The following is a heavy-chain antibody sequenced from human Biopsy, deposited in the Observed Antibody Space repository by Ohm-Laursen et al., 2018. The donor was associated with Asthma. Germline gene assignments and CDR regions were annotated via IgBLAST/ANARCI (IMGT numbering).Heavy chain of an antibody. J-gene: IGHJ4*02. CDR2: MSCEESVQ. V-gene: IGHV3-30*03. Sequence: LSLTCAATGFTFSRFGMEWVRQAPGKGLEWVAVMSCEESVQYFADSVKGRFTFSRDNSKNTLYLQMNSLRAEDSAVYYCARDFGCGSYFVGTTFDYWGQGALVTVSS. CDR1: GFTFSRFG. D-gene: IGHD1-26*01. CDR3: ARDFGCGSYFVGTTFDY.